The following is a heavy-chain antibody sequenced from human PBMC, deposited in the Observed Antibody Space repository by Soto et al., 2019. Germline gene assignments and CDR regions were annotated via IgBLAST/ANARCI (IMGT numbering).Heavy chain of an antibody. Sequence: PSETLSLTCAVYGGSFSGYYWSWIRQPPGKGLEWIGEINHSGSTNYNPSLKSRVTISVDTSKNQFSLKLSSVTAADTAVYYCARDKYYDSSGYFGYWGQGTLVTVSS. CDR2: INHSGST. V-gene: IGHV4-34*01. D-gene: IGHD3-22*01. J-gene: IGHJ4*02. CDR1: GGSFSGYY. CDR3: ARDKYYDSSGYFGY.